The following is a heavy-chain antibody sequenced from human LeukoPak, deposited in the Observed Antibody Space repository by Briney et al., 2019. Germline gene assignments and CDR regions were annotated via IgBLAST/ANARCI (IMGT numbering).Heavy chain of an antibody. CDR3: ARAAEYCSGGSCYSRYGMDV. D-gene: IGHD2-15*01. V-gene: IGHV3-23*01. CDR2: ISGSGGSS. J-gene: IGHJ6*02. CDR1: GFTFSSYA. Sequence: GGSLRLSCAASGFTFSSYAMSWVRQAPGKGLEWVSAISGSGGSSYYADSVKGRFTISRDNSKNTLYLQMNSLRAEDTAVYYCARAAEYCSGGSCYSRYGMDVWGQGTTVTVSS.